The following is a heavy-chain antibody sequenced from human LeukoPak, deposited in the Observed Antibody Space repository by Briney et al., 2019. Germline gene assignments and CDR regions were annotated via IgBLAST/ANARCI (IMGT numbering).Heavy chain of an antibody. D-gene: IGHD3-10*01. J-gene: IGHJ4*02. V-gene: IGHV4-61*05. Sequence: SETLSLTCTVSGGSISSSSYYWGWIRQPPGKGLEWIGYIYTSGSTNYNPSLKSRVTISVDTSKNQFSLKLSSVTAADTAVYYCARGSKGYYGSGSYLYWGQGTLVTVSS. CDR1: GGSISSSSYY. CDR3: ARGSKGYYGSGSYLY. CDR2: IYTSGST.